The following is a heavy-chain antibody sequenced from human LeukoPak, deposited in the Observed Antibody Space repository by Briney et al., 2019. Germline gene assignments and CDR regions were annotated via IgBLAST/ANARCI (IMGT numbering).Heavy chain of an antibody. D-gene: IGHD3-22*01. CDR1: GYTFTSYD. J-gene: IGHJ5*02. V-gene: IGHV1-8*01. Sequence: ASVKVSCKASGYTFTSYDINWVRQATGQGLEWMGWMNPNGGNTGYAQKFQGRVTMTRNTSISTAYMELSSLRSEDTAVYYCARSSLQYYYDSSGYRLGWFDPWGQGTLVTVSS. CDR2: MNPNGGNT. CDR3: ARSSLQYYYDSSGYRLGWFDP.